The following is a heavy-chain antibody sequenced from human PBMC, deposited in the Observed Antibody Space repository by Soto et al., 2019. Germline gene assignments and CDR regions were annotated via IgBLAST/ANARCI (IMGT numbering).Heavy chain of an antibody. V-gene: IGHV4-59*01. D-gene: IGHD3-22*01. J-gene: IGHJ5*02. CDR2: MYSSGAT. Sequence: PSETLSLTCTVSGGSISSYDWSWIRQATGKKLEWIGYMYSSGATIYNPSLKSRVTMSRDTSKNQFSLKLSSVTTADTAVYYCARDHSSGWVNWFDPWGQGTLVTVSS. CDR3: ARDHSSGWVNWFDP. CDR1: GGSISSYD.